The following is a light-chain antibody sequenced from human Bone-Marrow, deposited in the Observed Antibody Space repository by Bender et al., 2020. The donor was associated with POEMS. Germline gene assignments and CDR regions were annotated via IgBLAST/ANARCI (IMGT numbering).Light chain of an antibody. CDR1: NSNFENNF. V-gene: IGLV1-51*01. J-gene: IGLJ3*02. Sequence: QSVLTQPPSMSAAPGQKVTIPCSGSNSNFENNFVSWYQQLPGTAPKLIIHDNDQRPSGIPDRFSGSKSGAAATLGITGLQTEDAADYYCCSYAGSSTWVFGGGTKLTVL. CDR3: CSYAGSSTWV. CDR2: DND.